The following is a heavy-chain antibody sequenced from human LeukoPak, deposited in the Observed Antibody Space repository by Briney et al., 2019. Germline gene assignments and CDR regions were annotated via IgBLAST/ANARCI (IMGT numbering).Heavy chain of an antibody. CDR1: GFTFSSYS. V-gene: IGHV3-21*01. CDR2: ISSSSSYI. J-gene: IGHJ4*02. CDR3: ARTYYYDSTGYFGY. D-gene: IGHD3-22*01. Sequence: GGSLRLSCAGSGFTFSSYSMNWVRQAPGKGLEWVSSISSSSSYIYYADSVKGRFTISRDNAKNSLYLQMSSLGAEDTALYYCARTYYYDSTGYFGYWGQGTLVTVSS.